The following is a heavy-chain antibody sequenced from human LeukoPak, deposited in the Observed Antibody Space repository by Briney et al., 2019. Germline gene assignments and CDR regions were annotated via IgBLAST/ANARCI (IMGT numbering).Heavy chain of an antibody. J-gene: IGHJ6*04. CDR3: ARGQRISPFYGMDV. CDR2: IYYSGST. CDR1: GGSISSYY. D-gene: IGHD2-15*01. V-gene: IGHV4-30-4*01. Sequence: SETLSLTCTVSGGSISSYYWSWIRQPPGKGLERIGYIYYSGSTYYNPSLKSRVTISVDTSKNQFSLKLSSVTAADTAVYYCARGQRISPFYGMDVWGKGTTVTVSS.